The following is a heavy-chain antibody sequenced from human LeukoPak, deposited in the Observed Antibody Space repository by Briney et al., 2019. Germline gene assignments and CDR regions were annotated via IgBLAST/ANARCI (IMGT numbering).Heavy chain of an antibody. V-gene: IGHV4-39*07. Sequence: PSETLSLTCTVSGGSISSSSYYWGWIRQPPGKGLEWIGSIYYSGSTYYNPSLKSRVTISVDTSKNQFSLKLSSVTAADTAVYYCARVVWQLVRVEEDYYYYYMDVWGKGTTVTVSS. J-gene: IGHJ6*03. CDR1: GGSISSSSYY. CDR3: ARVVWQLVRVEEDYYYYYMDV. D-gene: IGHD6-6*01. CDR2: IYYSGST.